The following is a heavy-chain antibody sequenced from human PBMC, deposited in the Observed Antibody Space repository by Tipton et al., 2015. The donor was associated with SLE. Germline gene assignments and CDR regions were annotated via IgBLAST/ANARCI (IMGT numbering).Heavy chain of an antibody. CDR2: IYYSGST. D-gene: IGHD6-13*01. CDR1: GGSISSGNYY. J-gene: IGHJ4*02. CDR3: AISYSSSVFDY. V-gene: IGHV4-31*03. Sequence: LRLSCTVSGGSISSGNYYCSWIRQHPGKGLEWIGSIYYSGSTYYNPSLKSRVTISVDTSKNQFSLKLSSVTAADTAVYYCAISYSSSVFDYWGQGTLVTVSS.